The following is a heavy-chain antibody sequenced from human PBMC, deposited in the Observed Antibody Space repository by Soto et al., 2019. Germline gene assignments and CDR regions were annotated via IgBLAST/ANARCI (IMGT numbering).Heavy chain of an antibody. V-gene: IGHV1-3*01. CDR2: INAGNGNT. J-gene: IGHJ6*02. Sequence: QVQLVQSGAEVKKPGASVKVSCKASGYTFTSYAMHWVRQAPGQRLEWMGWINAGNGNTKYSQKFQGRVTITRDTSASTAYMERISLRSEDTAVYSCARIGGYYAPLDVWGQGATVTFSS. D-gene: IGHD3-3*01. CDR3: ARIGGYYAPLDV. CDR1: GYTFTSYA.